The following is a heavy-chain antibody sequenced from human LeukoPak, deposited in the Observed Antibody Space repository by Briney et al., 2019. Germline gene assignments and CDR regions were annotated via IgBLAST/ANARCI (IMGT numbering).Heavy chain of an antibody. V-gene: IGHV4-31*03. CDR2: IYYSGST. Sequence: SETLSLTCTVSGGSISSGGYYWRWIRQHPGKGLEWIGYIYYSGSTYYNPSLKSRVTISVDTSKNQFSLKLSSVTAADTAVYYCARSCSSTSCYVGGAFDIWGQGTMVTVSS. J-gene: IGHJ3*02. CDR1: GGSISSGGYY. D-gene: IGHD2-2*01. CDR3: ARSCSSTSCYVGGAFDI.